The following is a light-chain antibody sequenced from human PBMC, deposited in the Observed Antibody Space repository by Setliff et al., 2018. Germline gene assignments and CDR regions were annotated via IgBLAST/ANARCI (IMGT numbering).Light chain of an antibody. CDR3: QSYDSSLSADV. CDR2: VNT. CDR1: SSNIGAGHN. Sequence: QSALTQPPSVSGAPGQRVTISCTGSSSNIGAGHNVHWYQQLPGTAPKLLIHVNTNRPSGVPDRFSGFRSGTSASLAITGLQAEDEAEFYCQSYDSSLSADVFGTGTKVTVL. V-gene: IGLV1-40*01. J-gene: IGLJ1*01.